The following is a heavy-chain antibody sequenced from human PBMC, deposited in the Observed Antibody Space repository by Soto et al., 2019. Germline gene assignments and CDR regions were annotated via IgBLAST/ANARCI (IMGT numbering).Heavy chain of an antibody. CDR1: GFTFSSYG. J-gene: IGHJ4*02. D-gene: IGHD3-22*01. CDR3: AKARAYYYDSSALGDY. Sequence: QVQLVESGGGVVQPGRSLRLSCAASGFTFSSYGMHWVRQAPGKGLEWVAVISYDGSNKYYADSVKGRFTISRDNSKNTLYLQMNSLRAEVTAVYYCAKARAYYYDSSALGDYWGQGTLVTVSS. CDR2: ISYDGSNK. V-gene: IGHV3-30*18.